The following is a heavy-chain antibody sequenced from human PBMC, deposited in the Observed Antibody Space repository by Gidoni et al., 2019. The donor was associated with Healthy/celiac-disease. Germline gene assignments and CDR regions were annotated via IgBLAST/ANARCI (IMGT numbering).Heavy chain of an antibody. Sequence: EVQLVESGGGLVQPGGSLRLSCPASGFTFSSYEMNWVRQAPGKGLEWVSYISSSGSTIYYADSVKGRFTISRDNAKNSLYLQMNSLRAEDTAVYYCARRTYYYGSGSYSLDYWGQGTLVTVSS. CDR1: GFTFSSYE. CDR3: ARRTYYYGSGSYSLDY. J-gene: IGHJ4*02. D-gene: IGHD3-10*01. CDR2: ISSSGSTI. V-gene: IGHV3-48*03.